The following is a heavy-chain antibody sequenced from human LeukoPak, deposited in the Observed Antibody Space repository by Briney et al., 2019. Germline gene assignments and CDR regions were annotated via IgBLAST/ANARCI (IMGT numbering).Heavy chain of an antibody. Sequence: ASVKVSCKASGYTFTSYGISWVRQAPGQGLEWMGWISAYNGNTNYAQKLQGRVTMTTDTSTSTAYMELRSLRSDDTAVYYCARGSAEYYYYYYYMDVWGKGTTVTVSS. CDR2: ISAYNGNT. D-gene: IGHD1-14*01. V-gene: IGHV1-18*01. CDR1: GYTFTSYG. J-gene: IGHJ6*03. CDR3: ARGSAEYYYYYYYMDV.